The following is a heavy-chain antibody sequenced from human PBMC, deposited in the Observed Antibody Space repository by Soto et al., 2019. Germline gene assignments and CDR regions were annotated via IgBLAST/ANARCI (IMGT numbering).Heavy chain of an antibody. D-gene: IGHD6-19*01. CDR3: ARLAMAGTRAFDY. Sequence: PGGVPRLSCAASGFSFSDSYMNWIRQAPGKGLEWVSFISSSGSLIQYADSVKGRFTISRDNAKNSLYLQMNTLRAEDTAVYYCARLAMAGTRAFDYWGRGTLVTVSS. V-gene: IGHV3-11*01. CDR1: GFSFSDSY. J-gene: IGHJ4*02. CDR2: ISSSGSLI.